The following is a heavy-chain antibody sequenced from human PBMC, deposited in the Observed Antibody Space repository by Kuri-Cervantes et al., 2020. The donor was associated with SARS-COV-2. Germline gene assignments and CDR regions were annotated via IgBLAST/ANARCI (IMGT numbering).Heavy chain of an antibody. CDR3: ARQGRRGPFFDY. V-gene: IGHV1-69*05. Sequence: SVKVSCKASGGAFSSYPLSWVRQAPGQGLEWMGEINPMFHKANFAEEFQGRVTLTTDESTSTAYMELSSLTSQDTAVYYCARQGRRGPFFDYWGQGTLVTSPQ. D-gene: IGHD1-26*01. CDR1: GGAFSSYP. J-gene: IGHJ4*02. CDR2: INPMFHKA.